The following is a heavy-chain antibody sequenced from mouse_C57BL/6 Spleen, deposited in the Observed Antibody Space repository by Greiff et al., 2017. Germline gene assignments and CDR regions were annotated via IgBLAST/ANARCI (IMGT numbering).Heavy chain of an antibody. D-gene: IGHD2-4*01. CDR1: GYTFTSYW. Sequence: VQLQQSGPVLARPGASVKMSCKTSGYTFTSYWMHWVKQRPGQGLEWIGAIYPGNSDTSYNQKFKGKDKLTAVTSASTAYMELSSLTNEDSAVYYCTRSDDYGYAMDYWGKGTSVTVSS. CDR2: IYPGNSDT. V-gene: IGHV1-5*01. CDR3: TRSDDYGYAMDY. J-gene: IGHJ4*01.